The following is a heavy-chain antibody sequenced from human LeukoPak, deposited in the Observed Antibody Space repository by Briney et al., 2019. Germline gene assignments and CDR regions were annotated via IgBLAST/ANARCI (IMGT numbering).Heavy chain of an antibody. J-gene: IGHJ4*02. V-gene: IGHV4-4*07. Sequence: SETLSLTCTVPGGSISSYCWSWIRQPAGKGLEWIGRIYTSGSTNYNPSLKSRVTISVDTSKNQFSLLLNSVTPEDTAVYYCARGWLGSGLDYWGQGTLVTVSS. CDR1: GGSISSYC. CDR2: IYTSGST. D-gene: IGHD6-19*01. CDR3: ARGWLGSGLDY.